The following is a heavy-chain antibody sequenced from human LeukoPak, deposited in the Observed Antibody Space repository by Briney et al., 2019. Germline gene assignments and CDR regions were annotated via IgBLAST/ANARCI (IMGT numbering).Heavy chain of an antibody. J-gene: IGHJ5*02. CDR2: ISYDGSNK. V-gene: IGHV3-30*03. D-gene: IGHD1-1*01. CDR3: TTYKSYSDA. CDR1: GFTFSSYG. Sequence: GGSLRLSCAASGFTFSSYGMHWVRQAPGKGLEWVAVISYDGSNKYYADSVKGRFTISRDNSKNTLYLQMNSLRAEDTAVYYCTTYKSYSDAWGQGTLVIVSS.